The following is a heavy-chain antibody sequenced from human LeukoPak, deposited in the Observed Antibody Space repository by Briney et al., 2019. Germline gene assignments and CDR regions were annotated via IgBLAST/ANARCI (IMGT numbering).Heavy chain of an antibody. J-gene: IGHJ5*02. V-gene: IGHV1-2*02. CDR1: GYTFTGYY. CDR2: INPNSGGT. CDR3: ARNPIRLEWLLGIHEHWFDP. Sequence: GASVKVSCKASGYTFTGYYMHWVRQAPGQGLEWMGWINPNSGGTNYAQKFQGRVTMTRDTSISTAYMELSRLRSDDTAVYYCARNPIRLEWLLGIHEHWFDPWGQGTLVTVSS. D-gene: IGHD3-3*01.